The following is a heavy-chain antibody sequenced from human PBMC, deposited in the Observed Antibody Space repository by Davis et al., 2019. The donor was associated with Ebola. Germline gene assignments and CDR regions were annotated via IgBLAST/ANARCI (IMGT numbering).Heavy chain of an antibody. V-gene: IGHV4-34*01. J-gene: IGHJ6*02. CDR3: ARRGLVELYYYYGMDV. Sequence: SETLSLTCAVYGGSSSGYYWSWIRQLPGKGLEWIGEINHSGSTNYNPSLKSRVTISVDTSKNQFSLKLSSVTAADTAVYYCARRGLVELYYYYGMDVWGQGTTVTVSS. D-gene: IGHD6-6*01. CDR2: INHSGST. CDR1: GGSSSGYY.